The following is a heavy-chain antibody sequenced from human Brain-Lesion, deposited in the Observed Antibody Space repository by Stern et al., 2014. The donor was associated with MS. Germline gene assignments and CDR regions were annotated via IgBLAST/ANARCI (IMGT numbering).Heavy chain of an antibody. V-gene: IGHV3-11*01. Sequence: LVESGGTLVKPGGSLRLSCAASGFIFSDYYMNWIRQAPGQGLEWVSYISTTASNIYYADSVKGRFTISRDNTKNSLFLLMSSLRAEDTAVYYCAISSSRYYFDSWGLGTLVTVSS. CDR2: ISTTASNI. CDR1: GFIFSDYY. D-gene: IGHD2-2*01. CDR3: AISSSRYYFDS. J-gene: IGHJ4*02.